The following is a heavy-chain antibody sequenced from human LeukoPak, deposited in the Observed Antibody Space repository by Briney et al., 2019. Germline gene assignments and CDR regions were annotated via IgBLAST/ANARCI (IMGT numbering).Heavy chain of an antibody. D-gene: IGHD3-10*01. CDR2: INPSGGST. Sequence: GASVKGSCEASGYIFSNYYMLWVRQAPGQGLEWRGTINPSGGSTTYAQKFQGRVTMTRDTSTSTVYLELSSLRSEDTAVYYCARDHDSAYYRAPRHWGQGTLVTVSS. J-gene: IGHJ4*02. V-gene: IGHV1-46*01. CDR3: ARDHDSAYYRAPRH. CDR1: GYIFSNYY.